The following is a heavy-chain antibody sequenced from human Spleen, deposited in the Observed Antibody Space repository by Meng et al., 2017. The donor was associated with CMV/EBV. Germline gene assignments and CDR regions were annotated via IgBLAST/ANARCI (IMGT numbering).Heavy chain of an antibody. CDR1: GYTLTGYY. CDR2: INPNSGVT. CDR3: ARGSGSYPGGRFHY. D-gene: IGHD1-26*01. V-gene: IGHV1-2*02. J-gene: IGHJ4*02. Sequence: ASGYTLTGYYMHWVRQAPGQGLEWMGWINPNSGVTSYAQKFQGRVTMTRDTSIKTAYMELSRLRSDDTAVYYCARGSGSYPGGRFHYWGQGSLVTVSS.